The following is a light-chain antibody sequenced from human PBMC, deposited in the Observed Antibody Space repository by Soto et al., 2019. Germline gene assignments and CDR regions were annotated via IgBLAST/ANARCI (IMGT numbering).Light chain of an antibody. CDR3: QQRDDWPLLT. CDR2: DAS. J-gene: IGKJ4*01. CDR1: QSVRYY. V-gene: IGKV3-11*01. Sequence: EIVLPQSPATLSLSPGERATLSCRASQSVRYYLSWYQPKPGQAPRLLLYDASKRATGIPARCSGAGSGTDFTLTISSLEPEDFAVYYCQQRDDWPLLTFGGGTKVEVK.